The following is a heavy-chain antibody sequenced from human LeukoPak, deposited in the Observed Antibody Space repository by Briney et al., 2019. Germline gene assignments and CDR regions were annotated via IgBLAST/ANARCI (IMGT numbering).Heavy chain of an antibody. CDR2: IYYSGST. J-gene: IGHJ5*02. D-gene: IGHD6-13*01. CDR3: ARVRYSLNWFDP. CDR1: GGSISSGDYY. V-gene: IGHV4-30-4*01. Sequence: SETLSLTCTVSGGSISSGDYYWSWIRQPPGKGLEWIGYIYYSGSTYYNPSLKSRVTISVDTSKNQFSLKLSSVTAAETAVYYCARVRYSLNWFDPWGQGPPVTVSS.